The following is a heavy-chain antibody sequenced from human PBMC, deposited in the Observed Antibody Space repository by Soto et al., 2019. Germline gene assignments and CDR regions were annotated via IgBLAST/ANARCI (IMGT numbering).Heavy chain of an antibody. J-gene: IGHJ4*02. D-gene: IGHD3-22*01. Sequence: XGTLALTCTVYGGSLSSRSSYWGWIRQPPEKGLEWIGTIFYSGSTHYNPSLKSRVTISVDTSKNHFSLKLRSVTAADTAVYYCARHSRRYFYDTSSPKAIDYWGQGTRVTVS. CDR2: IFYSGST. CDR3: ARHSRRYFYDTSSPKAIDY. CDR1: GGSLSSRSSY. V-gene: IGHV4-39*01.